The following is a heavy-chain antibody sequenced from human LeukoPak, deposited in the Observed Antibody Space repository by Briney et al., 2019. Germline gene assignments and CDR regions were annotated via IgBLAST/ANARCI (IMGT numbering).Heavy chain of an antibody. Sequence: PSETLSLTCTVSGGSISRSSYYWDWIRQPPGKGLEWIGSIYYSGTTYYNPSLKSRVTISVDTSKNQFSLKLSSVTAADTAVYYCARGPGYVDYWGQGTVVTVSS. CDR1: GGSISRSSYY. J-gene: IGHJ4*02. CDR3: ARGPGYVDY. CDR2: IYYSGTT. D-gene: IGHD3-16*01. V-gene: IGHV4-39*07.